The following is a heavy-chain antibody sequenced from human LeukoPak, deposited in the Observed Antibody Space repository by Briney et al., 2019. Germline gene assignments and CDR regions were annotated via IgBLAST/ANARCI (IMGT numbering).Heavy chain of an antibody. CDR1: GYSFTSYW. Sequence: GESLKISCKGSGYSFTSYWIGWVRQMPGKGLGWMGIIYPGDSDTRYSPSFQGQVTISADKSISTAYLQWSSLKASDTAMYYCARSKNYYYYYMDVWGKGTTVTVSS. V-gene: IGHV5-51*01. J-gene: IGHJ6*03. CDR3: ARSKNYYYYYMDV. CDR2: IYPGDSDT.